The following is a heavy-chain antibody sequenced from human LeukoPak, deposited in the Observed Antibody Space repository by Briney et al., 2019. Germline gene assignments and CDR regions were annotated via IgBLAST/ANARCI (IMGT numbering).Heavy chain of an antibody. V-gene: IGHV3-23*01. CDR1: GFTFSSYA. J-gene: IGHJ4*02. CDR3: ATSKNGWLLETSLHY. Sequence: PGGSLRLSCAASGFTFSSYATSWVRQAPGKGLEWVSSISGSGGSTYYADSVKGRFTISRDNSKNTLYLQMNILRAEDTAVYYCATSKNGWLLETSLHYWGQGTLVTVSS. CDR2: ISGSGGST. D-gene: IGHD5-12*01.